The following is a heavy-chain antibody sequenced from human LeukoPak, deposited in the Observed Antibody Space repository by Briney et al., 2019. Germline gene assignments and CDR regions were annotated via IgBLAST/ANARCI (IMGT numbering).Heavy chain of an antibody. D-gene: IGHD3-10*01. V-gene: IGHV1-2*06. CDR1: GYTFPSYF. J-gene: IGHJ4*02. CDR3: ARAPSGFAYGPGDH. CDR2: INPNSGGT. Sequence: GASVKVSCKASGYTFPSYFMHWVRQAPGQGLEWMGRINPNSGGTNYAQKFQGRVTTTRDTSISTAYMELSRLRSDDTAVYYCARAPSGFAYGPGDHWGQGTLVTVSS.